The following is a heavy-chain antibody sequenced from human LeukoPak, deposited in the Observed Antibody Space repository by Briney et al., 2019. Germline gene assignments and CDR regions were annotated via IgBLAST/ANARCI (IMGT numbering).Heavy chain of an antibody. V-gene: IGHV3-48*02. D-gene: IGHD1-26*01. CDR2: ITASGTAM. CDR1: GFTLSSYA. CDR3: ASSGSYRFDY. J-gene: IGHJ4*02. Sequence: GGSLRLSCAVSGFTLSSYAMNWVRQAPGKGLEWVSHITASGTAMFYADSVKGRFTISRDNAKNSLYLQMNSLRDEDTAVYYCASSGSYRFDYWGQGTLVTVSS.